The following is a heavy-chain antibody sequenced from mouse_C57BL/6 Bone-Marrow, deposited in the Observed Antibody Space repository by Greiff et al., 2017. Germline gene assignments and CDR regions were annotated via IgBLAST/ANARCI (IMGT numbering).Heavy chain of an antibody. V-gene: IGHV5-2*01. CDR2: INSDGGST. J-gene: IGHJ2*01. D-gene: IGHD2-10*02. CDR1: EYEFPSHD. CDR3: ERHVWLRGIDY. Sequence: EVKVVESGGGLVQPGASLKLSCESNEYEFPSHDMSWVRKTPEKRLELVAAINSDGGSTYYPDTMERRFIISRDNTKKTLYLQMSSLRSEDTALYYCERHVWLRGIDYWGQGTTLTVSS.